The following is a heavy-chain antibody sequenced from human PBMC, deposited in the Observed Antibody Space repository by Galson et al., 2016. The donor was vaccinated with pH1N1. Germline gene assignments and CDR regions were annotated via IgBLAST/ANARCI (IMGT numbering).Heavy chain of an antibody. V-gene: IGHV3-30-3*01. CDR1: GFNFDTFA. Sequence: SLRLSCAASGFNFDTFAMHWVRRTPGKGLEWVAFISYNGHDESYADSLKGRFTASRDNSKNTLYLHMNSLRAEDTALYYCAREDWSYGDTYYYGMDVWGQGTTVTVSS. CDR2: ISYNGHDE. D-gene: IGHD4-17*01. J-gene: IGHJ6*02. CDR3: AREDWSYGDTYYYGMDV.